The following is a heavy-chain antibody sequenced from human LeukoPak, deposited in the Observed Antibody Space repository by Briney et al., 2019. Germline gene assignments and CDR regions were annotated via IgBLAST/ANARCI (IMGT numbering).Heavy chain of an antibody. V-gene: IGHV5-51*01. J-gene: IGHJ6*03. CDR2: IYPGDSDT. CDR3: ARGRSTAAEGDCMDV. CDR1: GYSFTSYW. D-gene: IGHD6-6*01. Sequence: GESLKISCKGSGYSFTSYWIGWVRQMPGKGLEWMGIIYPGDSDTRYSPSFQGQVTISADKSISTAYLQWNSLKASDTAMYYCARGRSTAAEGDCMDVWGKGTTVTVSS.